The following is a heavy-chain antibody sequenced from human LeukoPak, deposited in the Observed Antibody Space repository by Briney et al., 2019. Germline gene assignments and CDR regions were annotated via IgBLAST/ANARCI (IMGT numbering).Heavy chain of an antibody. CDR3: ARDGRYCSSTSCYSW. V-gene: IGHV3-21*04. D-gene: IGHD2-2*01. J-gene: IGHJ4*02. CDR1: GFTFSSYS. Sequence: TPGGSLRLSCAASGFTFSSYSMNWVRQAPGKGLEWVSSISSSSSYIYYADSVKGRFTISGDNAKNSLYLQMNSLRAEDTAVYYCARDGRYCSSTSCYSWWGQGTLVTVSS. CDR2: ISSSSSYI.